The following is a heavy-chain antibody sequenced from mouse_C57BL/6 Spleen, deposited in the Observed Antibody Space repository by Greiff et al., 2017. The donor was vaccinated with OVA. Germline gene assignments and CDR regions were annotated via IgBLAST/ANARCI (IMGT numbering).Heavy chain of an antibody. D-gene: IGHD2-2*01. J-gene: IGHJ4*01. CDR2: IHPNSGST. Sequence: QVQLQQPGAELVKPGASVKLSCKASGYTFTSYWMHWVKQRPGQGLEWIGMIHPNSGSTNYNEKFKSKATLTVDKSSSTAYMQLSSLTSEDSAVYDCAREHYGYDHYAMDYWGQGTSVTVSS. CDR1: GYTFTSYW. CDR3: AREHYGYDHYAMDY. V-gene: IGHV1-64*01.